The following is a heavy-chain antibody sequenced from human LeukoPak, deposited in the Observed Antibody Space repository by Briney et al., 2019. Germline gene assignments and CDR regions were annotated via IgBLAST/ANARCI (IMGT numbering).Heavy chain of an antibody. J-gene: IGHJ6*03. CDR2: ISPGGGTT. CDR1: GFAFGSEA. Sequence: GGSLRLSCAVSGFAFGSEAMSWVRQSPARGLEWVASISPGGGTTYYADYVKGRFTISRDNSKNTLYLQMNSLRAEDTAVYYCARLGVVDTAMVSRYYYYMDVWGKGTTVTVSS. D-gene: IGHD5-18*01. CDR3: ARLGVVDTAMVSRYYYYMDV. V-gene: IGHV3-23*01.